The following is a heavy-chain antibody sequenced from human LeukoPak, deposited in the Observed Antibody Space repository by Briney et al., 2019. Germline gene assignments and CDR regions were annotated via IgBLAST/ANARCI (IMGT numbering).Heavy chain of an antibody. Sequence: SETLSLTCTVSSGSISSHHWTWIRQPPEKGLEYIGYVFYDGSTNYNPSLKSRVTISVDTPKNQFSLKLSSVTPADTAVYYCASGIAAQAGSFFYYYFIDVWAKGTTVTVSS. CDR1: SGSISSHH. J-gene: IGHJ6*04. D-gene: IGHD6-6*01. V-gene: IGHV4-59*11. CDR2: VFYDGST. CDR3: ASGIAAQAGSFFYYYFIDV.